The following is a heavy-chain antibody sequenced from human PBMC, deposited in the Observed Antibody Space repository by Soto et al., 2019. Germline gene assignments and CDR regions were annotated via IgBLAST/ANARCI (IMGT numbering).Heavy chain of an antibody. D-gene: IGHD4-17*01. Sequence: QPGGSLRLSCAASGFTFSTYAMSWVRQAPGKGLEWVSALSASGGSTYYADSVKGRFTISRDNSMNALYLQMNSLRIEDTAVYYCAHPRGYGVFDAYGIWGQGTMVTVSS. J-gene: IGHJ3*02. CDR2: LSASGGST. V-gene: IGHV3-23*01. CDR3: AHPRGYGVFDAYGI. CDR1: GFTFSTYA.